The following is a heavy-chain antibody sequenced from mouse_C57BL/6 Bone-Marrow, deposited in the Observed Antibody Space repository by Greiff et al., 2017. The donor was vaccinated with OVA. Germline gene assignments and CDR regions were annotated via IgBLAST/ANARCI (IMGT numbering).Heavy chain of an antibody. D-gene: IGHD1-1*01. CDR2: INPYNGGT. Sequence: VQLQQSGPVLVKPGASVKMSCKASGYTFTDYYMNWVKQSHGKSLEWIGVINPYNGGTSYNQKFKGKATLTVDKSSSTAYMELNSLTSEDSAVYYCARENYGSSYVDYAMDYWGQGTSVTVSS. J-gene: IGHJ4*01. CDR3: ARENYGSSYVDYAMDY. CDR1: GYTFTDYY. V-gene: IGHV1-19*01.